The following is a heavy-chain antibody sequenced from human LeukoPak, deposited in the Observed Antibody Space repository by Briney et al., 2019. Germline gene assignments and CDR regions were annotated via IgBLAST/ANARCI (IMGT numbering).Heavy chain of an antibody. Sequence: SETLSLTCAVYGESFSGYYWTWIRQPPGKGLEWIGEINHSGSTNYNPSLKSRVTISVDTSKNQFSLRLSSVTAADTAVYYCARVSGQFYFYYYMDVWGKGTTVTISS. J-gene: IGHJ6*03. CDR3: ARVSGQFYFYYYMDV. V-gene: IGHV4-34*01. CDR2: INHSGST. D-gene: IGHD6-19*01. CDR1: GESFSGYY.